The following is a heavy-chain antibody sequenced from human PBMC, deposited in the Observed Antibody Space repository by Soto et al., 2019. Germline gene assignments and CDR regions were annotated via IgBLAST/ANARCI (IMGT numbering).Heavy chain of an antibody. V-gene: IGHV1-69*01. J-gene: IGHJ4*02. Sequence: QVQLVQSGAEVKKPGSSVKVSCKASGGTFSSYAISWVRQAPGQGLEWRGGLIPIFGTANYAQKFQGRVTITADESTSTAYMELSSLRSEDTAVYYCARPYYYDSSGYRFGYFDYWGQGTLVTVSS. D-gene: IGHD3-22*01. CDR1: GGTFSSYA. CDR2: LIPIFGTA. CDR3: ARPYYYDSSGYRFGYFDY.